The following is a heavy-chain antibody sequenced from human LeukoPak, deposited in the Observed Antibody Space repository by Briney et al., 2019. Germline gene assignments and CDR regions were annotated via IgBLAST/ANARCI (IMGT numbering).Heavy chain of an antibody. D-gene: IGHD2-2*01. V-gene: IGHV1-2*04. J-gene: IGHJ5*02. CDR1: GYTFTGYY. CDR2: INPNSGGT. Sequence: ASVKVSCKASGYTFTGYYMHWVRQAPGQGLEWMGWINPNSGGTNYAQKFQGWVTMTRDTSISTAYMELSRLRSDDTAVYYCARGTYCSSTSCYSWFDPWGQGTLVTVSS. CDR3: ARGTYCSSTSCYSWFDP.